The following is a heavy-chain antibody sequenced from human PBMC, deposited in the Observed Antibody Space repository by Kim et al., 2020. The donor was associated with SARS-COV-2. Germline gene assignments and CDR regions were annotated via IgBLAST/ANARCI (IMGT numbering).Heavy chain of an antibody. J-gene: IGHJ6*02. D-gene: IGHD6-19*01. CDR1: GYTFTSYA. Sequence: ASVKVSCKASGYTFTSYAMTWVRQAPGQGLEWMGWINTNTGNPTYAQGFTGRFVFSLDASVSTAYLQISSLKAEDTAVYYCATASSGRYYYYGMDVWGHGTTVTVSS. CDR2: INTNTGNP. V-gene: IGHV7-4-1*02. CDR3: ATASSGRYYYYGMDV.